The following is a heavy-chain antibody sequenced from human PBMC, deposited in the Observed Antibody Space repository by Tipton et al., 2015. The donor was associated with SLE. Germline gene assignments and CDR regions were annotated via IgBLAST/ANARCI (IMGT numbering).Heavy chain of an antibody. V-gene: IGHV4-34*01. CDR3: ARHEYDFLD. J-gene: IGHJ4*02. Sequence: TLSLTCAADRGSFSDSLWSWFRQPPGRGLEWVGEFTRSGGTNYNPSLRSRVSISADSSKNQFSLNLKSMTAADTAVYYCARHEYDFLDWGQGTLVTVSA. D-gene: IGHD3-3*01. CDR1: RGSFSDSL. CDR2: FTRSGGT.